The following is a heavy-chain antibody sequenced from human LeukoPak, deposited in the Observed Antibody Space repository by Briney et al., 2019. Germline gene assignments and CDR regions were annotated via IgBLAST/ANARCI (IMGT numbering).Heavy chain of an antibody. CDR1: GGSFSGYY. Sequence: SETLSLTCAVYGGSFSGYYWSWIRQPPGKGPEWIGEINHSGSTNYNPSLKSRVTISVDTSKDQFSLKLSSVTAADTAVYYCASWDSSSHDYWGQGTLVTVSS. V-gene: IGHV4-34*01. J-gene: IGHJ4*02. CDR2: INHSGST. CDR3: ASWDSSSHDY. D-gene: IGHD6-13*01.